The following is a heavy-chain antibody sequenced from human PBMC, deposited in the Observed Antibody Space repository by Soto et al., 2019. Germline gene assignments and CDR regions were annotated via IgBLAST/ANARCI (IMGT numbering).Heavy chain of an antibody. V-gene: IGHV3-23*01. J-gene: IGHJ4*02. Sequence: EVQLLESGGALVQPGGSLRLSCAASGFTFSNHAMNWVRQAPGKGLEWVSTISDSGSTYYADSVKGRFTISRANSKSTLYVQMTSLRGEDTAVYYCARDPGGHYCTSTSCLYFFDRGGQGTLVIVSS. CDR3: ARDPGGHYCTSTSCLYFFDR. CDR1: GFTFSNHA. CDR2: ISDSGST. D-gene: IGHD2-2*01.